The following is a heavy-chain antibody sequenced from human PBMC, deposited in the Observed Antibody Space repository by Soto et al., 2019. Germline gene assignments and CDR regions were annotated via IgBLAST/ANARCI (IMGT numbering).Heavy chain of an antibody. CDR1: GFTFSSYG. J-gene: IGHJ6*02. D-gene: IGHD5-12*01. Sequence: GGSLRLSCAASGFTFSSYGMHWVRQAPGKGLEWVAVIWYDGSNKWYADSVKGRFTISRDNSKNTLYLQMNSLRAEDTAVNSCARDRGYSGYDSPRFYYGMDVWGRGTTVTVSS. V-gene: IGHV3-33*01. CDR3: ARDRGYSGYDSPRFYYGMDV. CDR2: IWYDGSNK.